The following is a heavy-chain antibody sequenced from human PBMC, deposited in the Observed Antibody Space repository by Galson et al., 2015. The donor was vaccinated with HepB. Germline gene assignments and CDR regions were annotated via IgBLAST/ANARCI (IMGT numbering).Heavy chain of an antibody. Sequence: QSGAEVKKPGESLKISCKVSGSTFSNYWIGWVRQMPGKGLEWMGVIYPGDSYATYSPSFQGHVTISADKSISTAYLRWSSLKASDTAMYFCARHWGQYCGGDCPLDYWGQGTLVTVSS. CDR3: ARHWGQYCGGDCPLDY. V-gene: IGHV5-51*01. CDR1: GSTFSNYW. CDR2: IYPGDSYA. D-gene: IGHD2-21*02. J-gene: IGHJ4*02.